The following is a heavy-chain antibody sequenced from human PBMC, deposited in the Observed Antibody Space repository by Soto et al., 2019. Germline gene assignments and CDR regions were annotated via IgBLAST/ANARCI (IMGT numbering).Heavy chain of an antibody. J-gene: IGHJ3*02. CDR1: GFTFSSYG. CDR2: ISYDGSNK. Sequence: SLRLSCAASGFTFSSYGMPWVRQAPGKGLEGVAVISYDGSNKYYADSVKGRFTISRDNSKNTLYLQMNSLSAEDTAVSYCASLGDISYGQDAFDIWGEATKVT. V-gene: IGHV3-30*03. D-gene: IGHD5-18*01. CDR3: ASLGDISYGQDAFDI.